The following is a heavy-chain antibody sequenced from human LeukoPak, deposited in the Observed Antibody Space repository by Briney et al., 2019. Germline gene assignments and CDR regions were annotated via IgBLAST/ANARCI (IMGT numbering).Heavy chain of an antibody. CDR3: ARDFTFGGVIVLQGFDP. V-gene: IGHV3-33*01. CDR1: GFTFSSYG. Sequence: PGGSLRLSCAASGFTFSSYGMHWVRQAPGKGLEWVAVIWYDGSNKYYADSVKGRFTISRDNSKNTLYLQMNSLRAEDTAVYYCARDFTFGGVIVLQGFDPWAREPWSPSPQ. CDR2: IWYDGSNK. D-gene: IGHD3-16*02. J-gene: IGHJ5*02.